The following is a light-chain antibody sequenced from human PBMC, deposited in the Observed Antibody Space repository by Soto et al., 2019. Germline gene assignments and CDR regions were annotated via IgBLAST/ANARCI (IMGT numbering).Light chain of an antibody. V-gene: IGLV2-11*01. J-gene: IGLJ1*01. CDR1: SSDVGGYNY. Sequence: QSALTQPRSVSGSPGQSVTISCTGTSSDVGGYNYVSWYQQHPGKAPKLMIYDVTKRPSGVPDRFSGSKSGNTASLTISGLQAEDEADYYCCSYAARYNFGFGTGTKLTFL. CDR3: CSYAARYNFG. CDR2: DVT.